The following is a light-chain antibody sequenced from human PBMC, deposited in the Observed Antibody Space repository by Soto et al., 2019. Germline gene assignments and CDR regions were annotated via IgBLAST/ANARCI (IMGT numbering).Light chain of an antibody. CDR1: QSVSSSY. CDR3: QHRMNWPLT. V-gene: IGKV3D-20*02. CDR2: DAS. J-gene: IGKJ5*01. Sequence: EIVLTQSPGTLSLSPGERATLSCRAGQSVSSSYLAWYQQKPGQTPRLLIYDASNRATGIPARFSGSGSETDFTLTISSLEPEDFAVYYCQHRMNWPLTFGQGTRLEIK.